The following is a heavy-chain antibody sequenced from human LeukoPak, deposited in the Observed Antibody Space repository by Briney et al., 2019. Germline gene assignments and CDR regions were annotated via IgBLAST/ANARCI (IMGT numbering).Heavy chain of an antibody. CDR1: GFTFDDYA. CDR2: ISWNSGSI. J-gene: IGHJ6*02. V-gene: IGHV3-9*01. D-gene: IGHD4-17*01. CDR3: AKSFYGDYAPRNYGMDV. Sequence: PGRSLRLSCAASGFTFDDYAMHWVRQAPGKGLEWVSGISWNSGSIGYADSVKGRFTISRDNSKSTLYLQMNNLRAEDTAVFYCAKSFYGDYAPRNYGMDVWGQGTTVTVSS.